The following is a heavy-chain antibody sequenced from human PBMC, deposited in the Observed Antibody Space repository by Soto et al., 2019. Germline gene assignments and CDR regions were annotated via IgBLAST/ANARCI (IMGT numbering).Heavy chain of an antibody. CDR1: GYTFTSYG. Sequence: ASVKVSCKASGYTFTSYGISWVRQAPGQGLEWMGWISAYNGNTNYAQKLQGRVTMTTDTSTSTAYMELRSLRSDDTAVYYCARDWWAIYDSSGQNWFDPWGQGTLVTVSS. V-gene: IGHV1-18*01. CDR2: ISAYNGNT. CDR3: ARDWWAIYDSSGQNWFDP. J-gene: IGHJ5*02. D-gene: IGHD3-22*01.